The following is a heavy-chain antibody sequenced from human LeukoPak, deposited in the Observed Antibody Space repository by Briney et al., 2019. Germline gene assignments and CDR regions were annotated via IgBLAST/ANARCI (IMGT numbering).Heavy chain of an antibody. Sequence: PSETLSLTCTVSGGSISSHYWSWIRQPPGKGLEWIGYIYYSGSTNYNPSLKSRVTISVDTSKNQFSLKLSSVTAADTAVYYCARGQLWFGINWFDPWGQGTLVTVSS. J-gene: IGHJ5*02. CDR3: ARGQLWFGINWFDP. CDR2: IYYSGST. CDR1: GGSISSHY. V-gene: IGHV4-59*11. D-gene: IGHD3-10*01.